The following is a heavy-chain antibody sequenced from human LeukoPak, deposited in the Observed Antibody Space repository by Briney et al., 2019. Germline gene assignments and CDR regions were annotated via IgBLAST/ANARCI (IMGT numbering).Heavy chain of an antibody. CDR1: GDSVSSNSAA. CDR3: AGSHSSTWYPDC. CDR2: TYYRSKWYN. V-gene: IGHV6-1*01. D-gene: IGHD6-13*01. J-gene: IGHJ4*02. Sequence: SQTLSLTCAISGDSVSSNSAAWNWIRQSPSRGLEWLGRTYYRSKWYNDYAVSVESRITINPDTSKNQFSLHLNSVTPEDTAVYYCAGSHSSTWYPDCWGQGTLVTVSS.